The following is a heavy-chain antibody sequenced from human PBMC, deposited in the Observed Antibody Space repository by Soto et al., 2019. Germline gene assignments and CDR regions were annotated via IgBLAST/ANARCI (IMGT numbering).Heavy chain of an antibody. D-gene: IGHD6-19*01. CDR3: ARDLVEVAGYYYYGMDV. J-gene: IGHJ6*02. CDR2: TYYRSKWYN. CDR1: GDSVSSNSAA. Sequence: SQTLSLTCAISGDSVSSNSAAWNWIRQSPSRGLEWLGRTYYRSKWYNDYAVSVKSRITINPDTSKNQFSLQLNSVTPEDTAVYYCARDLVEVAGYYYYGMDVWGQGTTVTVSS. V-gene: IGHV6-1*01.